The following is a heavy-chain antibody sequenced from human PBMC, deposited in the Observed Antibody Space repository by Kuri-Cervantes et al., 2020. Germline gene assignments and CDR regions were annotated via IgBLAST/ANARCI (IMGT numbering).Heavy chain of an antibody. V-gene: IGHV1-8*01. CDR3: ARGQWRALADFDY. CDR1: GYTFTSYD. CDR2: MNPNSGNT. J-gene: IGHJ4*02. Sequence: ASVKVSCKASGYTFTSYDINWVRQATGQGLEWMGWMNPNSGNTGYAQKFQGRVNMTRNTSISTAYMELSSLRSEDTAVYYCARGQWRALADFDYWGQGTLVTVSS. D-gene: IGHD6-19*01.